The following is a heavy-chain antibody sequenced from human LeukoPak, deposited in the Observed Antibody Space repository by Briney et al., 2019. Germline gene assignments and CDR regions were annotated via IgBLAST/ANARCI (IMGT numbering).Heavy chain of an antibody. V-gene: IGHV4-34*01. Sequence: SETLSLTCAVYGGSFSGYYWSWIRQPPGKGLEWIGEINHSGSTNYNPSLKSRVTISVDTSKNQFSLKLSSVTAADTAVYYCARVILGLRLDYWGQGTLVPVSS. CDR3: ARVILGLRLDY. J-gene: IGHJ4*02. CDR1: GGSFSGYY. D-gene: IGHD3-16*01. CDR2: INHSGST.